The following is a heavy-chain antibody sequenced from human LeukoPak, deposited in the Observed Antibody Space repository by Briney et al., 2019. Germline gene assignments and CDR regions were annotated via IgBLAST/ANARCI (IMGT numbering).Heavy chain of an antibody. CDR2: ISYDGSYK. V-gene: IGHV3-30*04. D-gene: IGHD3-16*01. CDR3: VRFMRGTIGGDN. Sequence: GGSLRLSCAASGFTFSSYAMHWVRQAPGKGLEWVAVISYDGSYKDYADSVKGRFTVSRDNSKSTLYLQMNSLRAEDSAVYYCVRFMRGTIGGDNWGQGTLVTVSA. J-gene: IGHJ4*02. CDR1: GFTFSSYA.